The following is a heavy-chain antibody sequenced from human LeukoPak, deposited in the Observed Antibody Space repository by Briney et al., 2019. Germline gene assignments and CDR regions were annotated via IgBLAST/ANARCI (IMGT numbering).Heavy chain of an antibody. V-gene: IGHV3-66*02. CDR1: GFTVSSNY. Sequence: GGSLRLSCAASGFTVSSNYMSWVRQAPGKGLEWVSVIYSGGSTYYADSAKGRFTISRDNSKNTLYLQMNSLRAEDTAVYYCARVHLELLWYYDYYMDVWGKGTTVTVSS. CDR3: ARVHLELLWYYDYYMDV. D-gene: IGHD1-7*01. J-gene: IGHJ6*03. CDR2: IYSGGST.